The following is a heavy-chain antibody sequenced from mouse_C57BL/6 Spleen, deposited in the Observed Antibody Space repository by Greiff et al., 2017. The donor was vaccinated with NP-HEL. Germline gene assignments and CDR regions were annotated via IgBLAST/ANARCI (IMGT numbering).Heavy chain of an antibody. Sequence: PGQGLGWIGDIYPGSGSTNYNEKFKSKATLTVDTSSSTAYMQLSSLTSEDSAVYYCATYGYGSRGDWYFDVWGTGTTVTVSS. CDR2: IYPGSGST. D-gene: IGHD1-1*01. V-gene: IGHV1-55*01. J-gene: IGHJ1*03. CDR3: ATYGYGSRGDWYFDV.